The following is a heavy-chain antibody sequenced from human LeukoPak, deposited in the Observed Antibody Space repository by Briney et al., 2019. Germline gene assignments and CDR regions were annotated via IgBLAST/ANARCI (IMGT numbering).Heavy chain of an antibody. J-gene: IGHJ4*02. D-gene: IGHD3-3*01. CDR3: ARGPALYYDFWSGHSKKVYYFDY. CDR1: GGSFSGYY. V-gene: IGHV4-34*01. Sequence: PSETLSLTCAVYGGSFSGYYWSWIRQPPGKGLEWIGEINHSGSTNYNPSLKSRVTISVDTSKNQFSLKLSSVTAADTAVYYCARGPALYYDFWSGHSKKVYYFDYWGQGTLVTVSS. CDR2: INHSGST.